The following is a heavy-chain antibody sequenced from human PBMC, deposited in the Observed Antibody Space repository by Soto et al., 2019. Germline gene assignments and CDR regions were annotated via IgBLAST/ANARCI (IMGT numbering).Heavy chain of an antibody. Sequence: PSETLSLTCTVSGGSISSYYWSWIRQPPGKGLEWIGYIYYSGRTNYNPSLKSRVTISVDTSKNQFSLELTSVTAADTAVYYCARAPADWPFDYWGQGSLVTVSS. CDR1: GGSISSYY. D-gene: IGHD3-9*01. CDR3: ARAPADWPFDY. CDR2: IYYSGRT. J-gene: IGHJ4*02. V-gene: IGHV4-59*01.